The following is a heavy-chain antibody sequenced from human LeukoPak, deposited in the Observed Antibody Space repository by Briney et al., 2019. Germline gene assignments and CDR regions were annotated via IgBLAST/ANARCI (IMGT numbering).Heavy chain of an antibody. Sequence: PGESLKISCKGSGYSFISYWIGWVRPMPGKGLEWMGRIDPSDSYTNYSPSFQGHVTISADKSISTAYLQWSSLKASDTAMYYCASLRVFLAQDAFDIWGQGTMVTVSS. D-gene: IGHD6-6*01. CDR3: ASLRVFLAQDAFDI. J-gene: IGHJ3*02. CDR2: IDPSDSYT. V-gene: IGHV5-10-1*01. CDR1: GYSFISYW.